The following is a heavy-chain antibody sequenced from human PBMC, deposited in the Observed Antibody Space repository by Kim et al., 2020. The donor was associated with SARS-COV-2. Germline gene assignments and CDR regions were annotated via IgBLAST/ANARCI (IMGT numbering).Heavy chain of an antibody. Sequence: PSLKSRVIISVDTSNNQLSLKLSSVTAADTAIYYCARITYYSGSGSYLKDYWGQGALITVSS. J-gene: IGHJ4*02. D-gene: IGHD3-10*01. V-gene: IGHV4-31*02. CDR3: ARITYYSGSGSYLKDY.